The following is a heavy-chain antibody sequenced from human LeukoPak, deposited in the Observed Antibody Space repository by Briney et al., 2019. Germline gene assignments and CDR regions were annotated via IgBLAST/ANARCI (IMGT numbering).Heavy chain of an antibody. CDR2: ISGSDGST. V-gene: IGHV3-23*01. J-gene: IGHJ4*02. Sequence: PGGSLRLSCAASEVTFSGYAMSWVRQAPGKGLEWGSAISGSDGSTYYADSVKGRFTISRDNSKSTLYLQMNSLRVQDTAVYYCAKGRCSGGSCYGQGFDYWGQGTLVTVSS. CDR1: EVTFSGYA. D-gene: IGHD2-15*01. CDR3: AKGRCSGGSCYGQGFDY.